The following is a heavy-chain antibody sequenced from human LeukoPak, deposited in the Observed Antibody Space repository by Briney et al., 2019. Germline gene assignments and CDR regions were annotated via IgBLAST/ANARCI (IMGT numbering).Heavy chain of an antibody. CDR1: GFTFSSDW. V-gene: IGHV3-74*01. J-gene: IGHJ3*02. CDR2: INNDGSST. Sequence: PGGSLRLSCAASGFTFSSDWMHWVRQAPGEGLVWDSRINNDGSSTYYADSVKGRFTISRDNAKNTLSLQMNSLRAEDTAVYYCARALTGTRNAFDIWGQGTMVIVSS. D-gene: IGHD1-20*01. CDR3: ARALTGTRNAFDI.